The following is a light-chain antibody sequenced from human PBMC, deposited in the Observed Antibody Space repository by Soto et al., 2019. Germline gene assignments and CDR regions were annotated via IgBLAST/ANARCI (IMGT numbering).Light chain of an antibody. CDR1: QGIRND. V-gene: IGKV1-6*01. CDR3: LQDYTYPWT. J-gene: IGKJ1*01. Sequence: AIQMTQSPSSLSASVGDRVTITCRASQGIRNDLGWYQHKPGKAPKLLIYAASTLQGGVPSRFSGSGSGTDFTLTISGLQHEDFATYFCLQDYTYPWTFGQGTKVEIK. CDR2: AAS.